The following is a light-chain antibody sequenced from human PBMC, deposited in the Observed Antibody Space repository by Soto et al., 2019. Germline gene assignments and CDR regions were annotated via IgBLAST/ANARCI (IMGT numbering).Light chain of an antibody. CDR1: QSVSSN. CDR2: GAS. CDR3: QQYGSSLT. Sequence: EIEMTQSPATLSLSPGERATLYCWASQSVSSNLAWYQQKPGQAPRLLIYGASSRATGVPDRFSGSGSGTDFTLTISRLEPEDFAVYYCQQYGSSLTFGGGTKVDIK. J-gene: IGKJ4*01. V-gene: IGKV3-20*01.